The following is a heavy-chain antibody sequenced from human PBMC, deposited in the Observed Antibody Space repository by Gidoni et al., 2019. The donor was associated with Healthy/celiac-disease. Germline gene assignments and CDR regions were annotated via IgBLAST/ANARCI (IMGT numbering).Heavy chain of an antibody. V-gene: IGHV4-4*07. D-gene: IGHD6-19*01. CDR3: ARFGAVAGREIDY. J-gene: IGHJ4*02. Sequence: QVQLQESGPGLVKPSETLSLPCTVSGGSSRSYYWSWIRQPAGKGREWIGRIDTSGSTNYNPSLKSRVTMSVDTSKHQFSLKLSSVTAADTAVYYCARFGAVAGREIDYWGQGTLVTVSS. CDR2: IDTSGST. CDR1: GGSSRSYY.